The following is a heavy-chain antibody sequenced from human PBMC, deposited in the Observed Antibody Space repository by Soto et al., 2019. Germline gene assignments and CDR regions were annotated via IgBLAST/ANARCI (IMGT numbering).Heavy chain of an antibody. Sequence: QVQLQQWGAGLLQPSETLSLTCAVFGGSFSGYYWSWIRQPPGKGLEWIGEINHSGSTNYDQSLKRRVTISVDASKKQFSLKLNSVTAADTAVYYCAIGNWQPVTTCDYWGQGTLVTVSS. CDR2: INHSGST. CDR3: AIGNWQPVTTCDY. D-gene: IGHD4-17*01. CDR1: GGSFSGYY. J-gene: IGHJ4*02. V-gene: IGHV4-34*01.